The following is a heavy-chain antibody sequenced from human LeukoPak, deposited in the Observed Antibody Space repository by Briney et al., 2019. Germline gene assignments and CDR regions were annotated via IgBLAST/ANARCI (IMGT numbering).Heavy chain of an antibody. CDR3: VSSGYYNWFDP. D-gene: IGHD3-22*01. Sequence: SGGSLRLSCAASGFTFSSYAMSWVRQAPDKGLEWVSGISDSGGNTFYADSVKGRFTISRDNSKNTLSLQMNSLRVEDTAIYYCVSSGYYNWFDPWGQGTLVTVSS. CDR1: GFTFSSYA. V-gene: IGHV3-23*01. CDR2: ISDSGGNT. J-gene: IGHJ5*02.